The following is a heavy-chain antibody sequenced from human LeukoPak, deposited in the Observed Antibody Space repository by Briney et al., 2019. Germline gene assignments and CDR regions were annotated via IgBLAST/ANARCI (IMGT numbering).Heavy chain of an antibody. Sequence: ASVKVSCKASGYTFTSYAMHWVRQAPGQRLEWMGWINAGNGNTKYSQKFQGRVTITRDTSASTAYMELSSLRSEDTAVYYCARDPVLWFGESFNWFDPWGQGTLVTVSS. V-gene: IGHV1-3*01. CDR1: GYTFTSYA. J-gene: IGHJ5*02. CDR3: ARDPVLWFGESFNWFDP. CDR2: INAGNGNT. D-gene: IGHD3-10*01.